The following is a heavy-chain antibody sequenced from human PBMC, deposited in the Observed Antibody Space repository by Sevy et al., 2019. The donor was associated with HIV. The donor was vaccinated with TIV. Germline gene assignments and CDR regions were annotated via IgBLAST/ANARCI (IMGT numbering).Heavy chain of an antibody. D-gene: IGHD5-18*01. CDR3: ARDSRDTATVLYPA. V-gene: IGHV1-18*01. J-gene: IGHJ5*02. CDR2: ISAYNGNT. Sequence: ASVKVSCKASGYTFTSYGISWVRQAPGQGLEWMGWISAYNGNTNYAQKLQGRVTMTTDTSTSTAYMELRSLRSDDTAVYYCARDSRDTATVLYPAWGQGTLVTVSS. CDR1: GYTFTSYG.